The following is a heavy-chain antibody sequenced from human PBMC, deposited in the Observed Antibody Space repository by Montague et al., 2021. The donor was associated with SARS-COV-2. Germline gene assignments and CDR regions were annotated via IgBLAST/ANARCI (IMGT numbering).Heavy chain of an antibody. CDR1: GGSISSSSYY. Sequence: SETLSLTCTVSGGSISSSSYYWGWIRQPPGKGLEWLGSIYYSGSTXYKPSLKSRVTISVDTSKNQFSLKLSSVTAADTAVYYCARVGRQQLVRLSGMDVWGQGTTVTVSS. J-gene: IGHJ6*02. CDR2: IYYSGST. D-gene: IGHD6-13*01. CDR3: ARVGRQQLVRLSGMDV. V-gene: IGHV4-39*07.